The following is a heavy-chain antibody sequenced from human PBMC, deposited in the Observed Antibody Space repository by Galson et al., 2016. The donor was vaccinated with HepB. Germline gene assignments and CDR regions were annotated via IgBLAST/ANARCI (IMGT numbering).Heavy chain of an antibody. CDR3: ARVRDGYNKYYHYGLDV. D-gene: IGHD5-24*01. CDR2: MNPSGGAT. CDR1: GYTFNSHY. Sequence: SVKVSCKASGYTFNSHYMHWARQAPGQGLEWMGIMNPSGGATSYPQKFRGRVTITADESTSTAYMELSSLRSEDTAVYYCARVRDGYNKYYHYGLDVWGQGTTVTVSS. J-gene: IGHJ6*02. V-gene: IGHV1-46*02.